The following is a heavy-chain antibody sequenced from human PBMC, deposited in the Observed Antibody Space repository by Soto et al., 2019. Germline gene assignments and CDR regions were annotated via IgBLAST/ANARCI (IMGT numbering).Heavy chain of an antibody. CDR2: IRSKSNSYAT. J-gene: IGHJ4*02. Sequence: EVQLVESGGGLVQPGGSLKLSCAVSGFTFSGSAMHWVRQASGRGLGWVGRIRSKSNSYATAYAASVKGRFTISRDDSKNTAYLQMNSLKTEATAVYYCTRGSGDYVRDYWGQGTLVTVSS. V-gene: IGHV3-73*01. CDR1: GFTFSGSA. CDR3: TRGSGDYVRDY. D-gene: IGHD4-17*01.